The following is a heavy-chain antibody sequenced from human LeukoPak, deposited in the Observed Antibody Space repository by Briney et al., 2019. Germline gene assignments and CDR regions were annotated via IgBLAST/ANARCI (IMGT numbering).Heavy chain of an antibody. J-gene: IGHJ4*02. CDR3: AKGRRDGYNYPFLDS. Sequence: PGGSLRLSCAASGFTFRNSAMSWVRQAPGKGLEWVSNIIGNSVSTYYADFVKGRFTISRDNSNNTLFLQMNSLSADDTARYYCAKGRRDGYNYPFLDSWGQGALVIVSS. CDR2: IIGNSVST. V-gene: IGHV3-23*01. CDR1: GFTFRNSA. D-gene: IGHD5-24*01.